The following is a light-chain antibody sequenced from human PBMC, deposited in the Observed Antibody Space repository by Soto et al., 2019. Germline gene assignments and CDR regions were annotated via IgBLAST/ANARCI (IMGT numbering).Light chain of an antibody. Sequence: QSVLTQSPSASASLGASVKLTCTLSSGHSSYAIAWHQQQPEKGPRYLMKVNRDGSHNKGDGIPDRFSGSSSGAERYLTISCLQSEDEADYYCQTWGTGIAVFGGGTQLTVL. CDR3: QTWGTGIAV. CDR1: SGHSSYA. V-gene: IGLV4-69*01. J-gene: IGLJ7*01. CDR2: VNRDGSH.